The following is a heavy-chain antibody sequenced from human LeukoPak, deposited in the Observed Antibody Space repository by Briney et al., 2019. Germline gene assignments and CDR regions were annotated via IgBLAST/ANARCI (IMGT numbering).Heavy chain of an antibody. CDR1: GGTFSSYA. V-gene: IGHV1-69*05. J-gene: IGHJ4*02. CDR2: IIPIFGTA. CDR3: AREAYGSGSYYNEYYFDY. D-gene: IGHD3-10*01. Sequence: ASVKVSCKASGGTFSSYAISWVRQAPGQGLEWMGGIIPIFGTANYAQKFQGRVTITTDESTSTAYMELSSLRSEDTAVYYCAREAYGSGSYYNEYYFDYWGQGTLVTVSS.